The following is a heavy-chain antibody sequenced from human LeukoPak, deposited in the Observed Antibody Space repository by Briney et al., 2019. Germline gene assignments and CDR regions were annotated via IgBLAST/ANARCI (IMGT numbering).Heavy chain of an antibody. CDR3: ARATAENDH. D-gene: IGHD1-14*01. J-gene: IGHJ4*02. CDR2: INPKTGGT. CDR1: GYTFTGYY. Sequence: ASVTVSCKASGYTFTGYYMHWVQQAPGQGLEWMGWINPKTGGTSYAQKFQGRVTMTRDTSISTVNMELSRLTSDDTAVYYCARATAENDHWGQGTLVTVSS. V-gene: IGHV1-2*02.